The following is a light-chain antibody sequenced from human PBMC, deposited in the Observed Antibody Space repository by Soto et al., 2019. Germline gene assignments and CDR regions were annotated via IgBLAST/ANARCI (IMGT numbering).Light chain of an antibody. CDR1: QSIRTW. V-gene: IGKV1-5*03. CDR3: QQANSFPIT. Sequence: TQVPSYLSASDGDSATITCRASQSIRTWLAWYQQKPGSAPKLLIYKASTLDSGVPSRFSGNGSGTDFALTINNVQPEDCATYYCQQANSFPITFGQGTRLEIK. CDR2: KAS. J-gene: IGKJ5*01.